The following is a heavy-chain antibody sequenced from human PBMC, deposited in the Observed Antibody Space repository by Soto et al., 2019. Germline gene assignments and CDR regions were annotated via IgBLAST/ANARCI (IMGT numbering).Heavy chain of an antibody. Sequence: QVQLVESGGGVVQPGRSVRLSCAASGFSFSYYAMHWVRQAPGKGLEWVAVIAYASSKKYYADSVKGRFTISRDNSKNTLYLQMNSLRDDDTAVYYCASPYCSGGSCYLTEYFQYWGQGTLVTVS. CDR3: ASPYCSGGSCYLTEYFQY. D-gene: IGHD2-15*01. V-gene: IGHV3-30*03. CDR1: GFSFSYYA. CDR2: IAYASSKK. J-gene: IGHJ1*01.